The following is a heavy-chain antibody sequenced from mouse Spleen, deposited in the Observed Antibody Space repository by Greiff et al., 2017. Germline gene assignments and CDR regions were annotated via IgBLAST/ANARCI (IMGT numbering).Heavy chain of an antibody. D-gene: IGHD2-14*01. CDR2: INYDGSST. V-gene: IGHV5-16*01. J-gene: IGHJ2*01. CDR1: GFTFSDYY. Sequence: EVMLVESEGGLVQPGSSMKLSCTASGFTFSDYYMAWVRQVPEKGLEWVANINYDGSSTYYLDSLKSRFIISRDNAKNILYLQMSSLKSEDTATYYCAREIGYFDYWGQGTTLTVSS. CDR3: AREIGYFDY.